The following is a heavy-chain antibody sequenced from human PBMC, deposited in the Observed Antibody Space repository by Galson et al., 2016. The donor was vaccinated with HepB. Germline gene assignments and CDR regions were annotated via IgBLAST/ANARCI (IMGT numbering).Heavy chain of an antibody. CDR1: GFFFSDYY. J-gene: IGHJ4*02. CDR2: IGSGGSTI. D-gene: IGHD5-18*01. V-gene: IGHV3-11*04. CDR3: ARDRAMLTGFDY. Sequence: SLRLSCAASGFFFSDYYMTWIRQAPGKGLEWVSYIGSGGSTIYYAHSVKGRFTVSRDNAKNSLFLQMNSLGAEDTAVYYCARDRAMLTGFDYWGQGTLVTVSS.